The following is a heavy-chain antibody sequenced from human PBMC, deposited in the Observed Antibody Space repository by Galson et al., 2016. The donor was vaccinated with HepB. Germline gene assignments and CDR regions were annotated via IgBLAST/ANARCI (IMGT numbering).Heavy chain of an antibody. CDR3: ARVRSERYNRHRNLYFFYGMDV. CDR1: GFTVSSNY. CDR2: IYSGGNT. J-gene: IGHJ6*02. D-gene: IGHD1-14*01. V-gene: IGHV3-53*01. Sequence: SLRLSCAASGFTVSSNYMSWVRQAPGKGLEWVSVIYSGGNTYYADSVKGRFTISRDSSKNTVFLQMSSLRAEDTAVYYCARVRSERYNRHRNLYFFYGMDVWGQGTTVTVSS.